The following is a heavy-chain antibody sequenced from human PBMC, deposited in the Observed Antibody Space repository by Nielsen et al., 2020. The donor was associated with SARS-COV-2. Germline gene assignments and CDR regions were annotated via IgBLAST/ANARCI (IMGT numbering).Heavy chain of an antibody. V-gene: IGHV1-18*01. D-gene: IGHD3-22*01. CDR3: ARLYYYDSSFDY. CDR2: ISAYNGNT. CDR1: GYTFTSYG. J-gene: IGHJ4*02. Sequence: ASVKVSCKASGYTFTSYGISWVRQAPGQGLEWMGWISAYNGNTNYAQKLQGRVTMTTDTSASTAYMELSSLRSEDTAVYYCARLYYYDSSFDYWGQGTLVTVSS.